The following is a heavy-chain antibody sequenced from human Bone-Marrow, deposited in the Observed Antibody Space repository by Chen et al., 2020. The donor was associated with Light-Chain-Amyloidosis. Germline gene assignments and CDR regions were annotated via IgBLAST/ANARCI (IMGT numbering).Heavy chain of an antibody. D-gene: IGHD5-12*01. V-gene: IGHV5-51*01. CDR2: IYPDDPDA. Sequence: SCKGSGYTFPNYWIGWVRQMPGKGLEWMGVIYPDDPDARYSPSFEGQVTISADKSITTAYLQWRSLKASDTAMYYCARRGDGYNCDYWGQGTLGTVSS. CDR1: GYTFPNYW. CDR3: ARRGDGYNCDY. J-gene: IGHJ4*02.